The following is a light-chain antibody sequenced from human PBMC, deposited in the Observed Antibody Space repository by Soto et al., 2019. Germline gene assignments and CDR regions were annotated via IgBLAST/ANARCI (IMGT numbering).Light chain of an antibody. CDR1: QGISNH. Sequence: IQLTQSPSSLSASVGYRFTITCRASQGISNHLGWYQQKPGKAPELLIYAASTLQSGVPSRFSGGGSGTDFTLNITSLQPEDFATYYCQQRNSYPITFGQGTRLEI. CDR3: QQRNSYPIT. J-gene: IGKJ5*01. CDR2: AAS. V-gene: IGKV1-9*01.